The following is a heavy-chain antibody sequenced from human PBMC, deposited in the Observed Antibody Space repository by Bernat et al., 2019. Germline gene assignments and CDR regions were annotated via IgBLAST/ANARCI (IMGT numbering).Heavy chain of an antibody. CDR2: ISWNSGSI. Sequence: EVQLVESGGGLVQPGRSLRLSCAASGFTFDDYAMHWVRQAPGKGLEWVSGISWNSGSIGYADSVKGRFTISRDNAKNSLYLQMNSLRAEDTALYYCAKDSSSSWYRDFDYRGQGTLVTVSS. D-gene: IGHD6-13*01. CDR3: AKDSSSSWYRDFDY. V-gene: IGHV3-9*01. CDR1: GFTFDDYA. J-gene: IGHJ4*02.